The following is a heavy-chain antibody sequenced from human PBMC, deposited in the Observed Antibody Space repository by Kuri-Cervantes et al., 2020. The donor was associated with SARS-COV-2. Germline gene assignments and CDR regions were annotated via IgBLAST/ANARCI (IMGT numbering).Heavy chain of an antibody. CDR3: ARDSSSPQLYYYYYMDV. Sequence: SVKVSCKASGGTFSSYAISWVRQAPGQGLEWMGRIIPILGTANYAQKFQGRVTITADKSTSTAYMELSSLRSEDTAVYYCARDSSSPQLYYYYYMDVWGKGTTVTVSS. J-gene: IGHJ6*03. CDR1: GGTFSSYA. D-gene: IGHD6-6*01. V-gene: IGHV1-69*04. CDR2: IIPILGTA.